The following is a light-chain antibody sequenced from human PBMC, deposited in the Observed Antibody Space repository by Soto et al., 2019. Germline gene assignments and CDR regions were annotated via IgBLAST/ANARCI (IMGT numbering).Light chain of an antibody. J-gene: IGLJ1*01. CDR1: SSNIGSKT. V-gene: IGLV1-44*01. CDR3: SAWDASLNGYV. CDR2: SNY. Sequence: SVLPKPPSSSGIPGQRVTISCSGSSSNIGSKTVNWYQQLPGTAPKLLIYSNYQRPSGVPDRFSGSKSGTSASLAISGLQSEDEADYYCSAWDASLNGYVFGTGTKVTVL.